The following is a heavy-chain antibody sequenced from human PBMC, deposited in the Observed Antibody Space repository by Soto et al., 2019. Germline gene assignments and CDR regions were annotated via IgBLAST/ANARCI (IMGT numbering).Heavy chain of an antibody. Sequence: ASVKVSCKASGGTFSSYAISWVRQAPGQGLEWMGGIIPIFGTANYAQKFQGRVTITADESTSTAYMELSSLRSEDTAVYYCAREFPDCSGGSCYLGENYYYGMDVWGQGTTVTV. CDR3: AREFPDCSGGSCYLGENYYYGMDV. V-gene: IGHV1-69*13. D-gene: IGHD2-15*01. J-gene: IGHJ6*02. CDR1: GGTFSSYA. CDR2: IIPIFGTA.